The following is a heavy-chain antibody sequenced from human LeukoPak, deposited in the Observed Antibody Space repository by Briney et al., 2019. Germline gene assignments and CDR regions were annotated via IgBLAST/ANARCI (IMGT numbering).Heavy chain of an antibody. CDR2: ISGSGGST. J-gene: IGHJ4*02. D-gene: IGHD2-2*01. Sequence: GGSLRLSCAASGFTFSSYAMSWVRQAPGKGLEWVSSISGSGGSTYYADSVKGRFTISRDNSKNTLYLQMNSLRAEDTAVYYCASRGFVVVARVDYWGQGTLVTVSS. CDR3: ASRGFVVVARVDY. V-gene: IGHV3-23*01. CDR1: GFTFSSYA.